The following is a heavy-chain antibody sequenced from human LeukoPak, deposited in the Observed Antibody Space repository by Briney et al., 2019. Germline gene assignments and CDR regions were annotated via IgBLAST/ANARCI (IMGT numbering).Heavy chain of an antibody. D-gene: IGHD3-9*01. Sequence: PGGSLRLSCAASGFTFSSYEMNWVRQAPGKGLEWVSYISSSGSTIYYADSVKGRFTISRDNAKNSLYLQMNSLRAEDTAVYYCARAGRADDDYDILTIWLTHRMYYFDYWGQGTLVTVSS. J-gene: IGHJ4*02. V-gene: IGHV3-48*03. CDR1: GFTFSSYE. CDR2: ISSSGSTI. CDR3: ARAGRADDDYDILTIWLTHRMYYFDY.